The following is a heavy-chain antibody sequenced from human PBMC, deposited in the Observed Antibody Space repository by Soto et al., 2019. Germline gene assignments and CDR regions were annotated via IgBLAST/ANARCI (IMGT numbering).Heavy chain of an antibody. CDR1: GYTFTSYD. Sequence: ASVKVSCKASGYTFTSYDINWVRQATGQGLEWMGWMNPNSGNTGYAQKFQGRVTMTRNASISTAYLELSSLRFEDTAVYYCAREQQPDRDFDYWGQGTLVTVSS. J-gene: IGHJ4*02. D-gene: IGHD6-13*01. CDR2: MNPNSGNT. V-gene: IGHV1-8*01. CDR3: AREQQPDRDFDY.